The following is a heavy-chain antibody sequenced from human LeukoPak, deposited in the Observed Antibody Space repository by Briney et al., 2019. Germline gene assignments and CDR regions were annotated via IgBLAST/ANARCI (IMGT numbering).Heavy chain of an antibody. Sequence: GASVKVSCKASGYTFTSYGISWVRQAPGRGLEWMGWISAYNGNTNYAQKLQGRVTMTTDTSTSTAYMELRSLRSDDTAVYYCARDVRDIVVVPAARVLGYWGQGTLVTVSS. CDR3: ARDVRDIVVVPAARVLGY. J-gene: IGHJ4*02. CDR2: ISAYNGNT. V-gene: IGHV1-18*01. CDR1: GYTFTSYG. D-gene: IGHD2-2*01.